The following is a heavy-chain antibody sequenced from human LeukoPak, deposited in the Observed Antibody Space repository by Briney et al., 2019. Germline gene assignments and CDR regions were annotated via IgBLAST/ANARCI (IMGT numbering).Heavy chain of an antibody. CDR3: VHSVNYYDRRTVDFDY. CDR2: IYWDDDK. D-gene: IGHD3-22*01. Sequence: ESGPTLVNPTQTLTLTCTFSGFSLSTSGVGVGWIRQPPGKALEWLALIYWDDDKRYSPSLENRLTITKDTSKNQVVLTMTNMDPVDTATYYCVHSVNYYDRRTVDFDYWGQGSLVTVSS. J-gene: IGHJ4*02. V-gene: IGHV2-5*02. CDR1: GFSLSTSGVG.